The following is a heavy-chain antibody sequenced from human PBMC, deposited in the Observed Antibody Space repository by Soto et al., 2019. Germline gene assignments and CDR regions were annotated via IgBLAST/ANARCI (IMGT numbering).Heavy chain of an antibody. CDR2: MYYSGTT. V-gene: IGHV4-30-4*01. CDR3: ARGRGYGYGVDY. D-gene: IGHD5-18*01. CDR1: GGSISSGDHF. J-gene: IGHJ4*02. Sequence: QVQLQESGPGLVKPSQTLSLTCTVSGGSISSGDHFWSWIRQPPGKGLESIAYMYYSGTTYYNPSLNSRITTSVDPSNNHFSLKLTSVTAADTAVYYCARGRGYGYGVDYWGQGTLVTVSS.